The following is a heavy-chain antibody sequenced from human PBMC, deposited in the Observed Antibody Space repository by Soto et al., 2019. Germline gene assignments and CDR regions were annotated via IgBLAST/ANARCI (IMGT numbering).Heavy chain of an antibody. V-gene: IGHV1-18*01. D-gene: IGHD2-8*01. Sequence: QGQLVQSGPEVKKPGASVKVSCKASGYTFSRYGISWVRQAPGQGLEWMGWISGYNGDTKYAQKVQGRVTMTIDTPTYTAYMELRTLTSDDTAIYYCAKNGQPPYYYYGMDVWGQGTTVTVSS. CDR3: AKNGQPPYYYYGMDV. CDR2: ISGYNGDT. J-gene: IGHJ6*02. CDR1: GYTFSRYG.